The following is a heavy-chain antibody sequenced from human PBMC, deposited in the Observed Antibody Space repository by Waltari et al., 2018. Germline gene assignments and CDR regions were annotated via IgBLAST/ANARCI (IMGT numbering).Heavy chain of an antibody. CDR2: ISAHNSET. D-gene: IGHD3-10*01. J-gene: IGHJ6*02. Sequence: QVQLLQSGNEVKKPGASVKVSCEASGYTFTNYGISWVRQAPGQGLEWMGWISAHNSETSYSQSFQGRVSLTTDTSTDTAYMELKSLRSDDSAVYYCVRDTKYYYGAGSPSYYNGMDVWGRGTTVTVSS. V-gene: IGHV1-18*01. CDR3: VRDTKYYYGAGSPSYYNGMDV. CDR1: GYTFTNYG.